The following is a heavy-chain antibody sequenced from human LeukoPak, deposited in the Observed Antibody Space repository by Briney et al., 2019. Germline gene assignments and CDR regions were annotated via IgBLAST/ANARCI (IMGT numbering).Heavy chain of an antibody. J-gene: IGHJ4*02. Sequence: SETLSLTCTVSGGSISSGGYYWSWVRQHPGKGLEWIGYIYYSGSTYYNPSLKSRVTISVDTSKNQFSLKLSSVTAADTAVYYCAREGEVREMTTWGQGTLVTVSS. CDR2: IYYSGST. CDR1: GGSISSGGYY. D-gene: IGHD5-24*01. CDR3: AREGEVREMTT. V-gene: IGHV4-31*03.